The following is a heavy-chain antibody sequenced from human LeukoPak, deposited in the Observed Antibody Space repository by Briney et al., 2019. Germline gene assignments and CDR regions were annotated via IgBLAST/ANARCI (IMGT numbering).Heavy chain of an antibody. CDR1: GYSISSGYY. D-gene: IGHD2-15*01. V-gene: IGHV4-38-2*02. CDR2: IYHSEST. J-gene: IGHJ3*02. Sequence: PSETLSLTCTVSGYSISSGYYWGWIRQPPGKGLEWIGSIYHSESTYYNPSLKSRVTISVDTSKNQFSLKLSSVTAADTAVYYCARHYCSGGSCYGMAFDIWGQGTMVTVSS. CDR3: ARHYCSGGSCYGMAFDI.